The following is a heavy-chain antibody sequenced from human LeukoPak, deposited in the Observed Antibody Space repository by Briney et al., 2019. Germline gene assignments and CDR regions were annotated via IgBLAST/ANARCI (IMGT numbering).Heavy chain of an antibody. D-gene: IGHD2-2*02. CDR1: GFIFSGYA. J-gene: IGHJ4*02. V-gene: IGHV3-30-3*01. Sequence: PGRSLRLSCAASGFIFSGYAMHWVRQAPGKGLEWVAVISYDGSNKYYADSVKGRFTISRDNSKNTLYLQMNSLRAEDTAVYYCAKGDCSSTSCYSGYWGQGTLVTVSS. CDR2: ISYDGSNK. CDR3: AKGDCSSTSCYSGY.